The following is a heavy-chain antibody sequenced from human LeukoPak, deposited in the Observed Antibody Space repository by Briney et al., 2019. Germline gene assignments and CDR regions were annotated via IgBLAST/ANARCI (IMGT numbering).Heavy chain of an antibody. CDR3: ARGSPWGAFDI. J-gene: IGHJ3*02. Sequence: PSETLSLTCTVSGCSISSYYLSWIRQPPGKGLEWMGNIYYSGSTNYNPSLKSRVTISVDTSKNQSSLKLSSVTAADTAVYYCARGSPWGAFDIWGQGTIVTVSS. CDR2: IYYSGST. V-gene: IGHV4-59*01. CDR1: GCSISSYY. D-gene: IGHD7-27*01.